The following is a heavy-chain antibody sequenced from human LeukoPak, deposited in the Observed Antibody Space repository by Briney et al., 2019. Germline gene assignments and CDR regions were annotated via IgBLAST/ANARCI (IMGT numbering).Heavy chain of an antibody. V-gene: IGHV1-2*02. CDR1: GYTFTGYY. CDR3: ARVWEWLVPRDAFDI. J-gene: IGHJ3*02. Sequence: GASVKVSCKASGYTFTGYYMHWVRQAPGQGLEWMGWINPNSGGTNYAQKFQGRVTMTRDTSISTAYMELSRLRSDDTAVYYCARVWEWLVPRDAFDIWGQGTMVTVSS. CDR2: INPNSGGT. D-gene: IGHD6-19*01.